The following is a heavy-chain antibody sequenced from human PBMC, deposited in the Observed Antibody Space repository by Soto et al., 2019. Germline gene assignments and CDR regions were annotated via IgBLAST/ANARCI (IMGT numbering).Heavy chain of an antibody. D-gene: IGHD1-20*01. CDR2: SSNSGPFA. CDR1: GFPFSDYY. J-gene: IGHJ4*02. Sequence: PGGSLRLSCAASGFPFSDYYLSWVRQAPGRGMEWISYSSNSGPFASYATPVKGRFSISRDNANNSLYLEMNSLRVEDTAVSYCAISGDNFNVIDSWGQGT. V-gene: IGHV3-11*06. CDR3: AISGDNFNVIDS.